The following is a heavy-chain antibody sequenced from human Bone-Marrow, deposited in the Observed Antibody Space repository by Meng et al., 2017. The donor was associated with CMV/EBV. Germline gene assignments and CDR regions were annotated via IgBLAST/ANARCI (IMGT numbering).Heavy chain of an antibody. J-gene: IGHJ2*01. CDR1: GGSISSSSYY. D-gene: IGHD3-3*01. Sequence: SETLSLTCTVSGGSISSSSYYWGWIRQPPGKGLEWIGSIYYSGSTYYNPSLKSRVTISVDTSKNQFSLKLSSVTAADTAVYYCARLGPSYYDFWSGYYTRWYFDLWGRGPLVTASS. CDR2: IYYSGST. V-gene: IGHV4-39*01. CDR3: ARLGPSYYDFWSGYYTRWYFDL.